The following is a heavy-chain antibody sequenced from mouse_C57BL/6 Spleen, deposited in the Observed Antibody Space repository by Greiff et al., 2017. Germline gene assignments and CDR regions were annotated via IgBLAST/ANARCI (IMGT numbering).Heavy chain of an antibody. J-gene: IGHJ2*01. Sequence: EVKLMESGGGLVQPGGSLKLSCAASGFTFSDYYMYWVRQTPEKRLEWVAYISNGGGSTYYPDTVKGRFTISRDNAKNTLYLQMSRLKSEDTAMYYCARRSYDYEGYFDYWGQGTTLTVSS. CDR2: ISNGGGST. CDR3: ARRSYDYEGYFDY. CDR1: GFTFSDYY. D-gene: IGHD2-4*01. V-gene: IGHV5-12*01.